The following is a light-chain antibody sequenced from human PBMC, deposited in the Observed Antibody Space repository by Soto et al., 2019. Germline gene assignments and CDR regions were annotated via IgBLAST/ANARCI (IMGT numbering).Light chain of an antibody. CDR1: QSIRSY. Sequence: DIQMTQSPSSLSASVGDRVTITCRASQSIRSYLNWYQQKPGKAPKLXIYAASSLQSGVPSRFSGSGSGTDFTRTISSLQPEDFATDYCQQSYSTPITFGQGTRLEIK. V-gene: IGKV1-39*01. CDR3: QQSYSTPIT. CDR2: AAS. J-gene: IGKJ5*01.